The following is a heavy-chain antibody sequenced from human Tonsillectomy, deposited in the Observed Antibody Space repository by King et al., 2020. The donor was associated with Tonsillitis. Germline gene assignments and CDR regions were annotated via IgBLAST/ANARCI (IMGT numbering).Heavy chain of an antibody. Sequence: QLQESGPGLVKPSETLSLTCTVSSGSISSYYWSWIRQPPGKGLEWIGYIYYSGSTNYNPSLESRVTISVDTSKNLFSLSLTPVTAADTAVYYCARMNRSGYYHYWGQGTLVTVSS. CDR3: ARMNRSGYYHY. CDR2: IYYSGST. CDR1: SGSISSYY. J-gene: IGHJ4*02. V-gene: IGHV4-59*08. D-gene: IGHD3-22*01.